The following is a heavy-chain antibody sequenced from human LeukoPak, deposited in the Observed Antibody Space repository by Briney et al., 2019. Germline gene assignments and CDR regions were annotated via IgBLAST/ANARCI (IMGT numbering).Heavy chain of an antibody. CDR2: IYYSGST. J-gene: IGHJ6*02. Sequence: SETLSLTCTVSGASITSYYWSWIRQPPGKGLEWIGYIYYSGSTNYNPSLKSRVTISVDTSKSQFSLKLSSVTAADTAVYYCARTSPPLYYYGSGSDASNYYGMDVWGQGTTVTVSS. CDR1: GASITSYY. V-gene: IGHV4-59*01. D-gene: IGHD3-10*01. CDR3: ARTSPPLYYYGSGSDASNYYGMDV.